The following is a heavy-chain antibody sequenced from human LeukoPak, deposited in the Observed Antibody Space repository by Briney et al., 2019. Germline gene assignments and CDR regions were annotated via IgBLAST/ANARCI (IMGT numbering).Heavy chain of an antibody. J-gene: IGHJ5*02. D-gene: IGHD4/OR15-4a*01. Sequence: GESLKISCKGFGYSLATYWIGWVRQMPGKGLEWMGIIHPADSTTLYSSSFQGQVSISADKSTGTVYLQWSSLKASDRAIYYCACRDYGSTWSDPWGQGTLVTVSS. CDR2: IHPADSTT. V-gene: IGHV5-51*01. CDR1: GYSLATYW. CDR3: ACRDYGSTWSDP.